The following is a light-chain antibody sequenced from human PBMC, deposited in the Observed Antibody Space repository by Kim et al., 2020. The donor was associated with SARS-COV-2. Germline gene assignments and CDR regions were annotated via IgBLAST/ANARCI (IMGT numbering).Light chain of an antibody. CDR2: EVS. CDR3: SSYAGSNINYV. J-gene: IGLJ1*01. V-gene: IGLV2-8*01. Sequence: PVTISCTGTSSDVGGYNYVSWYQQHPGKAPKVMIYEVSKRPSGVPDRFSGSKSGNTASLTVSGLQAEDEADYYCSSYAGSNINYVFGTGTKVTVL. CDR1: SSDVGGYNY.